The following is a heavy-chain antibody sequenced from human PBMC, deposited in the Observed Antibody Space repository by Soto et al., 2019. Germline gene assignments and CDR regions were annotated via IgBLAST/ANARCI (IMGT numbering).Heavy chain of an antibody. D-gene: IGHD6-19*01. J-gene: IGHJ6*02. CDR3: GRQWLPSYGMDV. Sequence: QVQLQQWGAGLLKPSETLSLTCAVYGGSFSGYYWSWIRQPPGKGLEWIGEINHSGSTNYNPSLKCRVTISVDTSKNQFSLKLSSVTAADTAVYYCGRQWLPSYGMDVWGQGTTVTVSS. CDR2: INHSGST. CDR1: GGSFSGYY. V-gene: IGHV4-34*01.